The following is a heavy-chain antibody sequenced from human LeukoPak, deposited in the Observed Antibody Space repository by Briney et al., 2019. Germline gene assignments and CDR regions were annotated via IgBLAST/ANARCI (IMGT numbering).Heavy chain of an antibody. CDR1: GGSISSYY. V-gene: IGHV4-59*08. CDR2: IYYSGST. Sequence: SETLSLTCTVSGGSISSYYWSWIRQPPGKGLEWIGYIYYSGSTNYNPSLKSRVNISVNTSKNQFSLKLSSVTAADTAVYYCARLSGYSSSWYYYYYGMDVWGQGTTVTVSS. CDR3: ARLSGYSSSWYYYYYGMDV. D-gene: IGHD6-13*01. J-gene: IGHJ6*02.